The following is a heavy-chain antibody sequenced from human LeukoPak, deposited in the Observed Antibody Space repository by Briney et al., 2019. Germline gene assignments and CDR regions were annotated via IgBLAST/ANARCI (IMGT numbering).Heavy chain of an antibody. CDR1: GGSISSGGYY. Sequence: SETLSLTCAVSGGSISSGGYYWSWIRQHPGKGLEWIGYIYYSGSTYYNPSLKSRVTISVDTSKNQFSLKLSSVTAADTAVYYCARHSCSSTSCPFDYWGQGTLVTVSS. CDR3: ARHSCSSTSCPFDY. J-gene: IGHJ4*02. V-gene: IGHV4-31*11. D-gene: IGHD2-2*01. CDR2: IYYSGST.